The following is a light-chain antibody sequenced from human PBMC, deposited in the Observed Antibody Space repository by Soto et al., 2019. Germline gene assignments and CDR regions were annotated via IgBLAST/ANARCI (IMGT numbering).Light chain of an antibody. CDR3: QQYRT. V-gene: IGKV3-15*01. CDR2: GAS. CDR1: QSVTRD. Sequence: EILVTQSPATLSVSPGERVTLSCRASQSVTRDLAWYQQKPGQAPRLLIYGASTRATGIPARFSGSGSGTEFTLTINSLQSEDFAIYYFQQYRTFGQGTRVEIK. J-gene: IGKJ1*01.